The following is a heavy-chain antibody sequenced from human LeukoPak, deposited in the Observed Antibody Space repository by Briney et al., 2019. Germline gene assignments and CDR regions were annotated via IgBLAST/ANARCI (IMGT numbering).Heavy chain of an antibody. CDR2: IGGDGGST. D-gene: IGHD3-22*01. J-gene: IGHJ4*02. V-gene: IGHV3-43*02. Sequence: GGSLRLSCAASGFTFDDYAIHWVRQAPGKGLEWVSLIGGDGGSTYYADSVKGRFTISRDNSKNSLFLQMKSLRTDDTALYYCVKEPHYYDRSGYFWGQGALVTVSS. CDR3: VKEPHYYDRSGYF. CDR1: GFTFDDYA.